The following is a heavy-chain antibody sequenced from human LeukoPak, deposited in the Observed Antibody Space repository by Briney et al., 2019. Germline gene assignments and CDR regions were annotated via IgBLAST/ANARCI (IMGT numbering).Heavy chain of an antibody. J-gene: IGHJ6*02. CDR3: ARDPDYYGSGTYYYGMDV. D-gene: IGHD3-10*01. CDR2: ISYDGSNK. Sequence: GGSLRLSCAVSGFPFSTYWMTWVRQAPGKGLEWVAVISYDGSNKYYADSVKGRFTISRDNSKNTLYLQMNSLRAEDTAVYYCARDPDYYGSGTYYYGMDVWGQGTTVTVSS. V-gene: IGHV3-30-3*01. CDR1: GFPFSTYW.